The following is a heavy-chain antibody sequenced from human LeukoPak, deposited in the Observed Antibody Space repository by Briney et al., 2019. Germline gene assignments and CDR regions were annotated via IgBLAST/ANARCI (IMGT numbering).Heavy chain of an antibody. CDR3: AGMVAATGYFDY. CDR1: GFTFSSYA. J-gene: IGHJ4*02. CDR2: ISGSGGST. Sequence: GGSLRLSCAASGFTFSSYAMSWVRQAPGKGLEWVSAISGSGGSTYYADSVKGRFTISRDNSKNTLYLQMNSLRAEDTAVYYCAGMVAATGYFDYWGQGTLVTVSS. V-gene: IGHV3-23*01. D-gene: IGHD2-15*01.